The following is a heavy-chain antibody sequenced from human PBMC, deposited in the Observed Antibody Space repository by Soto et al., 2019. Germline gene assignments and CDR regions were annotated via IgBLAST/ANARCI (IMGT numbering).Heavy chain of an antibody. D-gene: IGHD5-12*01. V-gene: IGHV4-30-2*01. CDR1: GGSISSGGYS. J-gene: IGHJ5*02. CDR3: ARVTGWLQPHENWLDP. CDR2: IYHSGST. Sequence: SETLSLTCAVSGGSISSGGYSWSWIRQPPGKGLEWIGYIYHSGSTYYNPSLKSRVTISVDRSKKQFSLKLSSVTAADTAVYYCARVTGWLQPHENWLDPSGPGTMVTVSS.